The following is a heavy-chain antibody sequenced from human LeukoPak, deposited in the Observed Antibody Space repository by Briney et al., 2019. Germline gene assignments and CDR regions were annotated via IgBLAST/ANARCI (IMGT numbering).Heavy chain of an antibody. CDR2: INHSGST. J-gene: IGHJ4*02. CDR3: ARGGRGYSYGYADY. CDR1: GGSFSGYY. V-gene: IGHV4-34*01. Sequence: PSETLSLTCAVYGGSFSGYYWSWIRQPPGKGLEWIGEINHSGSTNYNPSLKSRVTISVDTSKNQFSLKLSSVTAADTAVYYCARGGRGYSYGYADYWGQGTLVTVSS. D-gene: IGHD5-18*01.